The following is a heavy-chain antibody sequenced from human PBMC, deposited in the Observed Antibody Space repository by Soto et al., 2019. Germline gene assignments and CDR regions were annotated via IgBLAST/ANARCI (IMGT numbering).Heavy chain of an antibody. Sequence: PSETLSLTCTVSGGSISSGSYYWDWIRQPPGKGLEWIGSFSYSGSTYYNPSLKSRVTISVDTSNNHFSLRLSSVTAADTAVYYCAAATPRLGTSGGTDYYYYGMDVWGQGTTVTVSS. J-gene: IGHJ6*02. V-gene: IGHV4-39*01. D-gene: IGHD2-15*01. CDR2: FSYSGST. CDR3: AAATPRLGTSGGTDYYYYGMDV. CDR1: GGSISSGSYY.